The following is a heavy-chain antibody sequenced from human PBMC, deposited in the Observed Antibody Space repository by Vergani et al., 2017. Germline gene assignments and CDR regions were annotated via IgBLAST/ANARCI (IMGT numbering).Heavy chain of an antibody. CDR3: ARRYLCGGDCNWFDH. D-gene: IGHD2-21*02. Sequence: EVQLVESGGGLVKPGGSLRLSCAASGFTFSSYSMNWVRQAPGKGLEWVSSISSSSSYIYYADSVKGRFTISRDNAKNSLYLQMNSLRAEDTAVYYCARRYLCGGDCNWFDHWGQGTLVTVSS. V-gene: IGHV3-21*01. J-gene: IGHJ5*02. CDR1: GFTFSSYS. CDR2: ISSSSSYI.